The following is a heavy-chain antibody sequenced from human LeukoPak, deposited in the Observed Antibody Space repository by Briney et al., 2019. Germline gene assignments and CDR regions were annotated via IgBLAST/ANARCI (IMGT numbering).Heavy chain of an antibody. CDR3: ARALAQRINGYFHH. D-gene: IGHD2-8*01. CDR1: GYTFTGYY. V-gene: IGHV1-2*02. Sequence: ASVKVSCKASGYTFTGYYIHWVRQAPGQGLEWMGWINPNRGDTNYAQKSQGRVSMTRDTSISTDYMELNGLKSDDTAVYYCARALAQRINGYFHHWGQGTLVTVSS. J-gene: IGHJ1*01. CDR2: INPNRGDT.